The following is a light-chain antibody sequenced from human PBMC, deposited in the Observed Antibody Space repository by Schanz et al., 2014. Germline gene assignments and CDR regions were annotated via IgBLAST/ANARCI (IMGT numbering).Light chain of an antibody. CDR1: QGIASH. V-gene: IGKV1-9*01. CDR2: AAS. CDR3: QQYNKWPLYT. Sequence: IQLTQSPSSLSASVGDRVTIACRASQGIASHLAWYQQKPGKAPKLLIYAASTLQSGVPSRFSGSGSGTDFTLTISSLQPEDFAVYYCQQYNKWPLYTFGQGTKLEIK. J-gene: IGKJ2*01.